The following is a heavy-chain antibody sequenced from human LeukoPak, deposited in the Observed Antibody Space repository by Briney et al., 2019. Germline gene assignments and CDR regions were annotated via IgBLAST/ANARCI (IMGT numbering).Heavy chain of an antibody. CDR3: ARARGVVVIGDAFDI. CDR1: GGSISSGGYS. J-gene: IGHJ3*02. V-gene: IGHV4-30-4*07. Sequence: PSETLSLTCAVSGGSISSGGYSWSWIRQPPGKGLEWIGYIYYSGSTYYNPSLKSRVTISVDTSKNQFSLKLSPVTAADTAVYYCARARGVVVIGDAFDIWGQGTMVTVSS. CDR2: IYYSGST. D-gene: IGHD3-22*01.